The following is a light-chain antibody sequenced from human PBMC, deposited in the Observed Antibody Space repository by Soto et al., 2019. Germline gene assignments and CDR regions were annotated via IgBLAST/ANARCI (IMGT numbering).Light chain of an antibody. V-gene: IGKV3-15*01. CDR3: QQYNNWRRT. Sequence: EIMMTQFPDTLSVSPGERATLSCRASQSVSSNLAWYQQKPGQAPRLLIYGASTRATGIPARFSGSGSGTEFTLTISSLQSEDLAIYYCQQYNNWRRTFGQGTKVDIK. J-gene: IGKJ2*01. CDR2: GAS. CDR1: QSVSSN.